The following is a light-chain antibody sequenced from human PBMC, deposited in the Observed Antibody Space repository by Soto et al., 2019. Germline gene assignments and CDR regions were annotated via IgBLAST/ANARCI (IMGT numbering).Light chain of an antibody. CDR2: GAS. CDR3: QQYGRSPRMYT. Sequence: EIVLTQSPGTLSLSPGERATLSCRASQSITSTFLAWYQQKPGQAPRLLIYGASSRATGISDRFSGSGSERDFTLTISRLQPEDFAVYFCQQYGRSPRMYTFVQGTKLEIK. CDR1: QSITSTF. J-gene: IGKJ2*01. V-gene: IGKV3-20*01.